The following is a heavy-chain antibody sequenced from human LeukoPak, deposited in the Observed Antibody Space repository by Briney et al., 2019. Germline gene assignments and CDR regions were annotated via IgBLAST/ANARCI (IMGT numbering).Heavy chain of an antibody. Sequence: ASVKVSCKASGYTFTSHALHWVRQAPGESLEWMAWINGATGNTENSQKFQARVTITRDTSASTAYMELSSLRSEDTAVYYCARSIIIVPNTSYYYYMDVWGQGTTVTVSS. CDR2: INGATGNT. D-gene: IGHD2/OR15-2a*01. V-gene: IGHV1-3*01. CDR1: GYTFTSHA. CDR3: ARSIIIVPNTSYYYYMDV. J-gene: IGHJ6*02.